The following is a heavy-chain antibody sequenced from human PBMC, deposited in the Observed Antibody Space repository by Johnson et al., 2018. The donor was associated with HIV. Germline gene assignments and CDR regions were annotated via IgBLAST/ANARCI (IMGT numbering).Heavy chain of an antibody. CDR1: GFTFSSYW. V-gene: IGHV3-7*02. J-gene: IGHJ3*02. CDR2: INQDGSET. Sequence: VQLVESGGGLVKPGGSLRLSCAASGFTFSSYWMTWVRQAPGKGLEWVANINQDGSETYYVDSVKGRLTISRDNAKNSLYLQMNSLRAEDTAVYYCARVRRRWLGLDAFDIWGQGTMVTVSS. D-gene: IGHD5-24*01. CDR3: ARVRRRWLGLDAFDI.